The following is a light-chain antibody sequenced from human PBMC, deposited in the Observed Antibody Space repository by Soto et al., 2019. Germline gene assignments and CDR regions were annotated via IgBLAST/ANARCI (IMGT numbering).Light chain of an antibody. CDR3: SSYTSSNTQV. V-gene: IGLV2-14*01. J-gene: IGLJ2*01. Sequence: SALTQPASVSGSPGQSITISCTGTSSDVGGYNYVSWYQHHPGKAPKLMIYEVSNRPSGVSNRFSGSKSGNTASLTISGLQAEDEADYYCSSYTSSNTQVFGGGTKLTVL. CDR1: SSDVGGYNY. CDR2: EVS.